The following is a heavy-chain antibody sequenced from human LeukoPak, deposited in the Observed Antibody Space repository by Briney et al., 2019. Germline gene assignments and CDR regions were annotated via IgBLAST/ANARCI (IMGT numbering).Heavy chain of an antibody. CDR2: INPNSGGT. CDR1: GYTFTGYY. J-gene: IGHJ6*02. Sequence: ASVKVSCKASGYTFTGYYMHWVRQAPGQGLEWMGRINPNSGGTNYAQKFQGRVTMTRDTSISTAYMELSRLRSDDTAVYYCARGPHLAAAWVYYYYGMDVWSQGTTVTVSS. V-gene: IGHV1-2*06. D-gene: IGHD6-13*01. CDR3: ARGPHLAAAWVYYYYGMDV.